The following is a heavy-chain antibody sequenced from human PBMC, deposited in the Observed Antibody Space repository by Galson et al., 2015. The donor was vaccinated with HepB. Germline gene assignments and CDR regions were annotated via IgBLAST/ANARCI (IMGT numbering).Heavy chain of an antibody. Sequence: SVKVSCKASGYTFTGYYMHWVRQAPGQGLEWMGWINPNSGGTNYAQKFQGRVTMTRDTSISTAYMELSRLRSGDTAVYYCARGPLETTVIIVASPTKDNNHWFDPWGQGTLVTVSS. D-gene: IGHD4-11*01. V-gene: IGHV1-2*02. CDR2: INPNSGGT. J-gene: IGHJ5*02. CDR1: GYTFTGYY. CDR3: ARGPLETTVIIVASPTKDNNHWFDP.